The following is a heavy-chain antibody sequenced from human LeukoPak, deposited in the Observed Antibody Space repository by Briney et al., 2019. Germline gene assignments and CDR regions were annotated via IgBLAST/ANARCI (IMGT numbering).Heavy chain of an antibody. CDR2: ISGSGGST. D-gene: IGHD3-10*02. V-gene: IGHV3-23*01. CDR1: GGSFSDYW. Sequence: PSETLSLTCAVYGGSFSDYWYAWVRQAPGKGLEWVSAISGSGGSTYYADSVKGRFTISRDNSKNTLYLQMNSLRAEDTAVYYCAELGITMIGGVWGKGTTVTISS. J-gene: IGHJ6*04. CDR3: AELGITMIGGV.